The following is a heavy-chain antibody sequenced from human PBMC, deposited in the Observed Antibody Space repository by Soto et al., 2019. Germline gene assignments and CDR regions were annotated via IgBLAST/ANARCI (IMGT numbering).Heavy chain of an antibody. D-gene: IGHD1-1*01. CDR3: ARVGGSRTTGFDY. V-gene: IGHV4-59*01. J-gene: IGHJ4*02. Sequence: SETLSLTCTVSGGSISSYYWSWIRQPPGKGLQWIGDIYYSGSTNYNPSLKSRVTISVDTSKNQFSLKLTSVTAADTAVYYCARVGGSRTTGFDYWGQGTLVTVSS. CDR1: GGSISSYY. CDR2: IYYSGST.